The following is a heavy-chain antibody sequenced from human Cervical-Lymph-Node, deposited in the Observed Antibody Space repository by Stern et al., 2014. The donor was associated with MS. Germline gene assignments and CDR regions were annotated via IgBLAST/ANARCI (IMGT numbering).Heavy chain of an antibody. CDR1: GYTFSDYY. J-gene: IGHJ4*02. D-gene: IGHD3-3*01. CDR3: AKDWLKDYWSGCQDF. CDR2: INPNNGVT. V-gene: IGHV1-2*02. Sequence: VQLVESGAEVKKPGASVKVSCKASGYTFSDYYIHWVRQAPGQRLECMGWINPNNGVTQYEQKFQGRVTMTRDKSISTVYMELSRLRSDDTALYYCAKDWLKDYWSGCQDFWGQGTLVTVSS.